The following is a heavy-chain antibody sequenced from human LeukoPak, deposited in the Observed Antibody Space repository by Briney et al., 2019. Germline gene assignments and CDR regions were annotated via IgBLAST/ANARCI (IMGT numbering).Heavy chain of an antibody. CDR1: GFTFSSYA. V-gene: IGHV3-23*01. D-gene: IGHD4-11*01. Sequence: GGSLRLSCAASGFTFSSYAMSWVRQAPGKGLEWVSAISGSGGSTYYADSVKGRFTISRDNAKNSLYLQMNSLRAEDTAVYYCARGKTSHWYFDLWGRGTLVTVSS. CDR3: ARGKTSHWYFDL. J-gene: IGHJ2*01. CDR2: ISGSGGST.